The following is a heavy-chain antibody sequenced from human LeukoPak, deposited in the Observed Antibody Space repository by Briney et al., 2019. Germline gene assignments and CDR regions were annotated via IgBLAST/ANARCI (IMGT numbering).Heavy chain of an antibody. D-gene: IGHD1-26*01. CDR2: INPNSGGT. CDR1: GYTFTVYY. J-gene: IGHJ4*02. CDR3: AKALPIVGATGYYFDY. V-gene: IGHV1-2*06. Sequence: ASVKVSCKASGYTFTVYYMHWVRQAPGQGLEWMGRINPNSGGTNYAQKFQGRVTMTRDTSISTAYMELSRLRSDDTAVYYCAKALPIVGATGYYFDYWGQGTLVTVSS.